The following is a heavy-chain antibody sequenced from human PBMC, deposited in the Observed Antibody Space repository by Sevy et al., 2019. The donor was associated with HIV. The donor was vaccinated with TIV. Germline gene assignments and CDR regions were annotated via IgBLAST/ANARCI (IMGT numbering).Heavy chain of an antibody. V-gene: IGHV3-30*18. CDR2: ISNDGSQS. Sequence: GGSLRLSCVTSGFTFSGYGMHWVRQAPGKGLEWMATISNDGSQSFYADSVRGRFTISRDNSKNTLYLQMNTLKLADTAIYYCAKRDLNDLFLIHSWGQGTLVTVSS. CDR3: AKRDLNDLFLIHS. J-gene: IGHJ4*02. CDR1: GFTFSGYG. D-gene: IGHD1-1*01.